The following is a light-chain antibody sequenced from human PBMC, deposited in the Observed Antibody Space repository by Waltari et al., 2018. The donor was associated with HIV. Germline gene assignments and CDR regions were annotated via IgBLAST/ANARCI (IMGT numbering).Light chain of an antibody. Sequence: DIHMTHSPYTLSASVGDRVTITCRASQNIRGLLDWYQQKPGKAPKYLIDQASILESGVPSRFSGSSSGTEFTLTISSLQPDDSAIYYCHQYISYPYTFGQGTKLEIK. V-gene: IGKV1-5*03. J-gene: IGKJ2*01. CDR1: QNIRGL. CDR3: HQYISYPYT. CDR2: QAS.